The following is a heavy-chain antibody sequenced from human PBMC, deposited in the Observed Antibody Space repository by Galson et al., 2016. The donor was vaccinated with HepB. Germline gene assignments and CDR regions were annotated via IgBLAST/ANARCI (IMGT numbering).Heavy chain of an antibody. CDR3: ANQQYYTDAFDI. Sequence: SLRLSCAASGFTFTTAWMSWVRQAPGKGPEWVSSISWNSGGIVYADSVKGRFTISRDNAKNSLYLQMNSLSIEDTALYYCANQQYYTDAFDIWGQGTMVTVSS. CDR1: GFTFTTAW. CDR2: ISWNSGGI. D-gene: IGHD1-26*01. V-gene: IGHV3-9*01. J-gene: IGHJ3*02.